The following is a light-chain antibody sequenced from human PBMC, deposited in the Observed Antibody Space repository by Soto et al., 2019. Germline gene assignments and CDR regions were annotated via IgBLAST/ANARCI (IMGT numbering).Light chain of an antibody. V-gene: IGKV1-27*01. CDR3: QKYNSAPRT. J-gene: IGKJ1*01. CDR1: QGINSF. Sequence: DIQMTQSPSSLSASVGDRVTITCRASQGINSFLAWYQQKPGKVPKLLIYAASTLQSGVPSRFRGSGSGTDFTLTISILQPEDVATYYCQKYNSAPRTFGQSTKVEIK. CDR2: AAS.